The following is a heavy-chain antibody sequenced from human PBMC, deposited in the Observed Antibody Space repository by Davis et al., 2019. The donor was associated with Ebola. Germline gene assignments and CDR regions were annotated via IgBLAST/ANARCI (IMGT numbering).Heavy chain of an antibody. D-gene: IGHD1-7*01. CDR2: MNPNSGNT. J-gene: IGHJ4*02. Sequence: ASVKVSCKTSGYSFTSYDLNWVRQATGQGLEWMGWMNPNSGNTGYAQKFQGRVTMTRNTSISTAYMELSSLRSEDTAMYYCFTDPVVIGTVDWGQGTLVTVSS. V-gene: IGHV1-8*01. CDR1: GYSFTSYD. CDR3: FTDPVVIGTVD.